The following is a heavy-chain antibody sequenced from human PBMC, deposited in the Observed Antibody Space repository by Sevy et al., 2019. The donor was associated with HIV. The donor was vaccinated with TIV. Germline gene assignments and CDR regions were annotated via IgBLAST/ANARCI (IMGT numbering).Heavy chain of an antibody. J-gene: IGHJ4*02. Sequence: GGYLRLSCAASGFSFSTYGMHWVRQAPGKGLEWVAVISYDGSNKYYADSVKGRFTISRDNSKSTLYLQMNSLRAEDTAVYYCAKVACSGGSCQSGDYWGQGTLVTVSS. CDR2: ISYDGSNK. V-gene: IGHV3-30*18. CDR3: AKVACSGGSCQSGDY. CDR1: GFSFSTYG. D-gene: IGHD2-15*01.